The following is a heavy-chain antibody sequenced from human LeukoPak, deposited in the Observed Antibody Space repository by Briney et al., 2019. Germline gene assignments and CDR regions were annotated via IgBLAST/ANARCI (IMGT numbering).Heavy chain of an antibody. CDR1: GFHFSDDW. J-gene: IGHJ4*02. Sequence: GGSLRLSCAASGFHFSDDWMSWVRQAPGKGLEWVGRIKKKGDGGTTDYAAPVKGRFTISRDDSKNRLYLEMNNLKIEDTAVYYCTTVTMVRDYDYWGQGTLVTVSS. D-gene: IGHD3-10*01. CDR3: TTVTMVRDYDY. V-gene: IGHV3-15*01. CDR2: IKKKGDGGTT.